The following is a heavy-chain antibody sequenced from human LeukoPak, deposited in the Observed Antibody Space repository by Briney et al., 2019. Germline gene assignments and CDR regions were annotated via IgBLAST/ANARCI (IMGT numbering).Heavy chain of an antibody. CDR3: AKGVGGVIQLWFGS. J-gene: IGHJ4*02. D-gene: IGHD5-18*01. CDR1: GFTFSSYA. CDR2: ISGSGGST. V-gene: IGHV3-23*01. Sequence: GGSLRVSCAASGFTFSSYAISWVRQAPGKGLEWVSAISGSGGSTYYADSVKGRFTISRDNSKNTLYLQMNSLRAEDTAVYYCAKGVGGVIQLWFGSWGQGTLVTVSS.